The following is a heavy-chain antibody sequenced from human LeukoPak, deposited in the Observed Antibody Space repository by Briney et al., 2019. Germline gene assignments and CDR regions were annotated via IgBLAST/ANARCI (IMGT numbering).Heavy chain of an antibody. CDR3: ARDAEDGDYVGWFDP. CDR2: IYYSGST. J-gene: IGHJ5*02. V-gene: IGHV4-39*07. CDR1: GGSISGSSYY. D-gene: IGHD4-17*01. Sequence: SETLSLTCTVSGGSISGSSYYWGWIRQPPGKGLEWIGSIYYSGSTYYNPSLKSRVTISVDTSKNQFSLKLSSVTAADTAVYYCARDAEDGDYVGWFDPWGQGTLVTVSS.